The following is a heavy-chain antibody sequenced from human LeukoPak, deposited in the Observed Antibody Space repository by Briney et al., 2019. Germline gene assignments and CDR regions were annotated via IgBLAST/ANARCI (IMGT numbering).Heavy chain of an antibody. D-gene: IGHD6-6*01. CDR2: INHSGST. CDR3: ARGLEQLVQPFDY. CDR1: GGSFSGYY. J-gene: IGHJ4*02. Sequence: SETLSLTCAVYGGSFSGYYWSWIRQPPGKGLEWIGEINHSGSTNYNPSLKSRVTISVDTSKNQFSLKLTSVTAADTAVYYCARGLEQLVQPFDYWGQGTLVTVSS. V-gene: IGHV4-34*01.